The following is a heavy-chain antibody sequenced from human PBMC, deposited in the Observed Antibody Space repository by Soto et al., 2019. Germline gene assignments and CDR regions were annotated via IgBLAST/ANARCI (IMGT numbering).Heavy chain of an antibody. Sequence: QVQLQESGPGLVKPSQTLSLTCTVSGGSISTVDYWWSWIRQSPDMGLEWIGHMYDGGRTYNNPSLESRVTMSVDTSKSQLSLTLSSLSAADTAVYYCARGPSGDKVDSWGQGTLVTVSS. CDR1: GGSISTVDYW. V-gene: IGHV4-30-4*01. CDR2: MYDGGRT. D-gene: IGHD7-27*01. J-gene: IGHJ4*02. CDR3: ARGPSGDKVDS.